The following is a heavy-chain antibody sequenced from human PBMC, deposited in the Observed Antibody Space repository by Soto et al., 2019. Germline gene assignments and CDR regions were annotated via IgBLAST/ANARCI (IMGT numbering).Heavy chain of an antibody. J-gene: IGHJ4*02. V-gene: IGHV5-10-1*04. CDR1: GYSFTSYW. D-gene: IGHD5-18*01. CDR3: ALQGGYSYGSFDY. CDR2: IDPSDSYT. Sequence: GESLKISCKGSGYSFTSYWISWVRQMPGKGLEWMGRIDPSDSYTNYSPSFQGQVTISADKSISTAYLQWRSLKASDTAMYYCALQGGYSYGSFDYWGQGALVTVSS.